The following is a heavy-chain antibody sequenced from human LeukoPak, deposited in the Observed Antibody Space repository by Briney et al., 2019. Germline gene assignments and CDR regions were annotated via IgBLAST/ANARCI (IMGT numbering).Heavy chain of an antibody. CDR3: AKDLSVVVTAIVAFDI. Sequence: GGSLRLSCAASGFTFSSYAVGSVSHAPGEGLGWVSAITGSGRSTYYADSVKGRLTISRDNSNNTLYLQMNSLRAEDTSVYYCAKDLSVVVTAIVAFDIWGQGTMVTVSS. V-gene: IGHV3-23*01. J-gene: IGHJ3*02. CDR2: ITGSGRST. D-gene: IGHD2-21*02. CDR1: GFTFSSYA.